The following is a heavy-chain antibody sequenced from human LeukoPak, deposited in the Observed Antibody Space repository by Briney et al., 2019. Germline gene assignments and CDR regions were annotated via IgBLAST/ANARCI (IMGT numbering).Heavy chain of an antibody. V-gene: IGHV3-43*02. CDR3: AKGSRRGSLLYAFDI. CDR1: GFTFDDYA. J-gene: IGHJ3*02. CDR2: ISGYGGST. D-gene: IGHD5-12*01. Sequence: GGSLRLSCAASGFTFDDYAMHWVRQAPGKGLEWVSLISGYGGSTYYADSVKGRFTISRDNSKNSLYLQMNSLRTEDTALYYCAKGSRRGSLLYAFDIWGQGTMVTVSS.